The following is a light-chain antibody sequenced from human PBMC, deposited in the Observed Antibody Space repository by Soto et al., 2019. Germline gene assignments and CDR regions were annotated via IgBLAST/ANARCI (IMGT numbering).Light chain of an antibody. J-gene: IGKJ3*01. CDR2: ATS. Sequence: IVLTQSPGTLSQSPGERVTLSCRASQSVSSSGDLAWYQQKPGQPPRVLIYATSSRATGVPDRFSGSGSGTDFTLTISRLEPEDFGVYYCQYYDESRLFTFGPVTKVEIK. CDR3: QYYDESRLFT. V-gene: IGKV3-20*01. CDR1: QSVSSSGD.